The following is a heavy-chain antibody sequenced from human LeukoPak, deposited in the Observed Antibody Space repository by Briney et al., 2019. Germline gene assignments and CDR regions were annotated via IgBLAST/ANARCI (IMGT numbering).Heavy chain of an antibody. CDR2: IYSSGST. CDR1: GASINSGSNY. V-gene: IGHV4-39*07. J-gene: IGHJ3*02. D-gene: IGHD3-10*01. Sequence: SETLSLTCRVSGASINSGSNYWGWIRQPPGKTLEWIGSIYSSGSTYYNPSLKSRVIIMIDTPKNHFSLTLSSVTAADTAVYYCARSDGYGLVGIWGQGTMVTVTS. CDR3: ARSDGYGLVGI.